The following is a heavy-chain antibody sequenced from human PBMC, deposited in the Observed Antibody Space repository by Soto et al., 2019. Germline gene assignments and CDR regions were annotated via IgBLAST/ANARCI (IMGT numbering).Heavy chain of an antibody. Sequence: EVQLVESGGGLVQPGGSLRLSCAASGFTFSSYWMRWVRQAPGKGLEWVANIKQDGSEKYYVDSVKGRFTISRDNAKNSLYLQMNSLRAEDTAVYFCARALGFSSSSGPFDYWGRGTLVTVSS. J-gene: IGHJ4*02. CDR3: ARALGFSSSSGPFDY. CDR1: GFTFSSYW. D-gene: IGHD6-6*01. V-gene: IGHV3-7*01. CDR2: IKQDGSEK.